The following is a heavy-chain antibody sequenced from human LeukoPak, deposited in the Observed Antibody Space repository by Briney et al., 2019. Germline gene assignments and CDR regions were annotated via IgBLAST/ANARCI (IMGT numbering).Heavy chain of an antibody. V-gene: IGHV3-21*01. CDR1: GFTFGTHT. Sequence: GGSLRLSCTTSGFTFGTHTMHWVRQAPGKGLEWVSSISSSSSYIYYADSVKGRFTISRDNAKNSLYLQMNSLRAEDTAVYYCARVDDYGDYVVDYWGQGTLVTVSS. CDR3: ARVDDYGDYVVDY. J-gene: IGHJ4*02. D-gene: IGHD4-17*01. CDR2: ISSSSSYI.